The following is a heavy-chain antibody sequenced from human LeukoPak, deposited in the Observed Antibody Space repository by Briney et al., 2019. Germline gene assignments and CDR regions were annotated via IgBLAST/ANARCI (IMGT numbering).Heavy chain of an antibody. CDR3: ASRTASALEGFDI. J-gene: IGHJ3*02. CDR1: RGSINSPNW. V-gene: IGHV4-4*02. D-gene: IGHD6-19*01. CDR2: VYHTGTT. Sequence: SETLSLTCTVSRGSINSPNWWTWVRQSPGKGLEWIGEVYHTGTTSSNPSLMSRLTISLDTSRNQFSLRLTSVTAADTAVYYCASRTASALEGFDIWGQGTMVTVSS.